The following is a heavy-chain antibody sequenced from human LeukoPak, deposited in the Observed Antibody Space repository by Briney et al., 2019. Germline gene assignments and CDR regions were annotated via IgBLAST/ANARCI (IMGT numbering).Heavy chain of an antibody. J-gene: IGHJ6*03. CDR3: ARVLAYGSGNPPATYYYYMDV. D-gene: IGHD3-10*01. CDR1: GGSISSYY. CDR2: IYNSGST. V-gene: IGHV4-59*12. Sequence: PSETLSLTCTVSGGSISSYYWNWIRQPPGKGLEWIGYIYNSGSTNNNPSLKSRVTISVDKSKNQFSLKLSSVTAADTAVYYCARVLAYGSGNPPATYYYYMDVWGKGTTVTVSS.